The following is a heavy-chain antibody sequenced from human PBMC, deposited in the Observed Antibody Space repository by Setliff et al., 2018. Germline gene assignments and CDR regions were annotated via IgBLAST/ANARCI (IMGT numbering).Heavy chain of an antibody. J-gene: IGHJ3*01. CDR1: GFTFSSYS. D-gene: IGHD3-22*01. CDR3: ARDRWKVIVNRGDDAFDL. V-gene: IGHV3-7*01. Sequence: GSLRLSCAASGFTFSSYSMNWVRQAPGKGLEWVANIKEDGSEKYYVDSVKGRFTISRDNAKNSLDLQMNNLRDEDTAVYYCARDRWKVIVNRGDDAFDLWGQGTMVTVSS. CDR2: IKEDGSEK.